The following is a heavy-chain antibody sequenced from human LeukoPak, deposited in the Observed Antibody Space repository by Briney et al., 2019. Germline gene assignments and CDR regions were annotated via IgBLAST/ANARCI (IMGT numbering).Heavy chain of an antibody. CDR1: GFTFDEHA. V-gene: IGHV3-9*01. Sequence: GGSLRLSCVASGFTFDEHAMYWVRQAPGKGLEWVSGISRNSGSIGYADSVKGRFTISRDNAKNSLFLLMNSPRTEDTALYYCARDSALRQWLPNWYFDLWGRGTLVTVTS. D-gene: IGHD6-19*01. J-gene: IGHJ2*01. CDR2: ISRNSGSI. CDR3: ARDSALRQWLPNWYFDL.